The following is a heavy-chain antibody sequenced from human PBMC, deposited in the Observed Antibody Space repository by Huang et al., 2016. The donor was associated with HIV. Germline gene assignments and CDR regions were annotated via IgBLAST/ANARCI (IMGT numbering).Heavy chain of an antibody. Sequence: QVQLEQWGAGLLKPSETLSLTCAVYGGSFSGYFWNWIRQSPGKGLEWSGQINHAGVTDYNPSLKSRATISVDTSKNQVALRLTSVTAADTAIYYCAREIMISFGGPFDSWGHGNLVTVSS. J-gene: IGHJ5*01. D-gene: IGHD3-16*01. V-gene: IGHV4-34*02. CDR1: GGSFSGYF. CDR2: INHAGVT. CDR3: AREIMISFGGPFDS.